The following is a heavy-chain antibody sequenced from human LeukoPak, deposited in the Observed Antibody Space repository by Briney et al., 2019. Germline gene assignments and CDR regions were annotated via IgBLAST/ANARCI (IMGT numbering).Heavy chain of an antibody. V-gene: IGHV3-48*02. CDR1: GFTFNTFN. CDR3: ARASFQRWLQLGGD. D-gene: IGHD5-24*01. J-gene: IGHJ4*02. CDR2: ISSSSGTI. Sequence: GGSLRLSCTGSGFTFNTFNMHWVRQAPGKGLQWLSYISSSSGTIYYADSVKGRFTISRDNAKNSLYLQMNGLRDEDTAVYYCARASFQRWLQLGGDWGQGTLVTVSS.